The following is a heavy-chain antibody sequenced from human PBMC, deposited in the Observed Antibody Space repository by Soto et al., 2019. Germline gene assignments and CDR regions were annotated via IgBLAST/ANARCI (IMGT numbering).Heavy chain of an antibody. CDR1: GGSISGYY. Sequence: SETLSRTCSVSGGSISGYYWSCIRQPPGKGLEWIGYIYKNGSASSNPSLKSRVTISVDTSKDQFSLKMSSVTAADTDVYYCARGNVYGLTSNWGQGTLVTVS. CDR3: ARGNVYGLTSN. V-gene: IGHV4-59*01. J-gene: IGHJ4*02. CDR2: IYKNGSA. D-gene: IGHD4-17*01.